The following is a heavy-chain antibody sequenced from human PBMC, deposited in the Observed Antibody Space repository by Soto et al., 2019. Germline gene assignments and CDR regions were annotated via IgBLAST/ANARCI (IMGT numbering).Heavy chain of an antibody. Sequence: QITLKESGPTLVKPTQTLTLTCTFSGFSLSTSGVGVGWIRQPPGKALEWLALIYWDDDKRYSPSLKIRLIIKKETNKNQLVLTMTNMDPVDKATYYCAHIYRYDSSGYYSVYFDYWGQGTLVTVSS. CDR3: AHIYRYDSSGYYSVYFDY. J-gene: IGHJ4*02. CDR2: IYWDDDK. V-gene: IGHV2-5*02. CDR1: GFSLSTSGVG. D-gene: IGHD3-22*01.